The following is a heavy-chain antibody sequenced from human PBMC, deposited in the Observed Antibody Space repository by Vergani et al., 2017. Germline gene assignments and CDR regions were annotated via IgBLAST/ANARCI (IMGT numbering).Heavy chain of an antibody. D-gene: IGHD3-10*01. CDR3: AGVIYSSGSYSHDAFDI. CDR2: ISSSSSYT. Sequence: EVQLVESGGGLVKPGGSLRLSCAASGFTFSSYSMNWVRQAPGKGLEWVSSISSSSSYTYYADSVKGRLTISRDNAKNSLYLQMNSLRAEDTAVYYCAGVIYSSGSYSHDAFDIWGQGTMVTVSS. J-gene: IGHJ3*02. V-gene: IGHV3-21*01. CDR1: GFTFSSYS.